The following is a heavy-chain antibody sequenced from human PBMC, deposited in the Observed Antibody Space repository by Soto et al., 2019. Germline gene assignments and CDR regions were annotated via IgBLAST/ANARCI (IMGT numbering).Heavy chain of an antibody. J-gene: IGHJ4*02. CDR3: ARGGPHDFWSGYSDYFDY. V-gene: IGHV4-59*01. CDR1: GGSISSYY. CDR2: IYYSGST. D-gene: IGHD3-3*01. Sequence: SETLSLTCTVSGGSISSYYWSWIRQPPGKGLEWIGYIYYSGSTNYNPSLKSRVTISVDTSKNQFSLKLSSVTAADTAVYYCARGGPHDFWSGYSDYFDYWGQGTLVTVS.